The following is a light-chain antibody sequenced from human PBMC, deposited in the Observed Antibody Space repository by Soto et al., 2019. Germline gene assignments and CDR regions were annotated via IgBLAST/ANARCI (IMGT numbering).Light chain of an antibody. CDR1: SSDVGGYNY. CDR2: EVS. CDR3: SSYTSSRAYV. V-gene: IGLV2-14*01. Sequence: QSVLTQPASVSGSPGQSITISCTGTSSDVGGYNYVSWYQQQSGKAPKLMTHEVSNRPSGVSNRFSGSKSGNTASLTISGLQAEDEADYYCSSYTSSRAYVFGIGTKVTV. J-gene: IGLJ1*01.